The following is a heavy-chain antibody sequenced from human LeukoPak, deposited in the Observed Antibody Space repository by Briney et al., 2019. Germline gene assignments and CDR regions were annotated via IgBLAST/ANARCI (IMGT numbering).Heavy chain of an antibody. CDR2: SIPLFGTA. V-gene: IGHV1-69*05. Sequence: ASVKVSCKASGGSFKNYAFNWVRQAPGQGPEWMGGSIPLFGTAKAAQKFQGRFTITTDESTSTVYMELSSLTSEDTAVYYCARGGRPLGYFYMDVWGKGTTVTVSS. J-gene: IGHJ6*03. CDR3: ARGGRPLGYFYMDV. CDR1: GGSFKNYA.